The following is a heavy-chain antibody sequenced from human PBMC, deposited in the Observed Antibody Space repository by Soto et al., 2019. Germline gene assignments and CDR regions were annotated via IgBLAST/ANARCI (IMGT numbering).Heavy chain of an antibody. CDR2: INPSGGST. CDR1: GYTFTSYY. CDR3: ARRITGTTWRGERSAGRFDP. J-gene: IGHJ5*02. V-gene: IGHV1-46*03. D-gene: IGHD1-20*01. Sequence: QVQLVQSGAEVKKPGASVKVSCKASGYTFTSYYMHWVRQAPGQGLEWMGIINPSGGSTSYAQKFQGRVTMTRDTSTSTVYMELSSLRSEDTAVYYCARRITGTTWRGERSAGRFDPWGQGTLVTVSS.